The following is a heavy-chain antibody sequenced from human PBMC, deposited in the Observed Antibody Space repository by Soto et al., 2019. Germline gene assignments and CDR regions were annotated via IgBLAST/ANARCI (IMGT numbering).Heavy chain of an antibody. CDR2: IYYSGST. CDR3: ARRTNYDIYNWFDP. Sequence: QLQLQESGPGLVKPSETLSLTCTVSGGSISSSSYYWGWIRQPPGKGLEWIGSIYYSGSTYYNPSLKSRVTISVDTSKNQFSLKLSSVTAADTAVYYCARRTNYDIYNWFDPWGQGTLVTVSS. V-gene: IGHV4-39*01. CDR1: GGSISSSSYY. J-gene: IGHJ5*02. D-gene: IGHD3-9*01.